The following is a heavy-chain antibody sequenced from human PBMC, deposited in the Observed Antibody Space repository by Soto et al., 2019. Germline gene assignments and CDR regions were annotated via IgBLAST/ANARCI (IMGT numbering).Heavy chain of an antibody. CDR3: ARDANLVDS. J-gene: IGHJ4*02. CDR2: ISSTSIYI. V-gene: IGHV3-21*01. D-gene: IGHD2-15*01. CDR1: GFTFSDYS. Sequence: PGGSLILSCAASGFTFSDYSMTGVRQAPGKGLEWVSSISSTSIYIFYADSVKGRFTISRDNAKNSLYLQMNSLRDEDTAVYYCARDANLVDSWGQGTLVTVSS.